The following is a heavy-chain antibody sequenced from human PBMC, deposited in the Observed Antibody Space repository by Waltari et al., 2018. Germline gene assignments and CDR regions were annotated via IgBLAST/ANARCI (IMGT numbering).Heavy chain of an antibody. V-gene: IGHV4-59*08. CDR3: ARGAATVTTRFDP. CDR2: IYYSGST. J-gene: IGHJ5*02. Sequence: QVQLQESGPGLVKPSETLSLTCPVSGGSISSSYWSWIRQPPGKGLEWIGYIYYSGSTNYNPSLKSRVTISVDTSKNQFSLKLSSVTAADTAVYYCARGAATVTTRFDPWGQGTLVTVSS. CDR1: GGSISSSY. D-gene: IGHD4-17*01.